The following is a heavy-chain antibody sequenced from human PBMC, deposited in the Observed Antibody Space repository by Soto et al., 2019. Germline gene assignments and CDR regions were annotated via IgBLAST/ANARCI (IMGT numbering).Heavy chain of an antibody. CDR1: GYTFASYA. V-gene: IGHV1-18*01. Sequence: ASVKVSCKASGYTFASYASSWMRQDPGQGLEWMGWISAYNGNTNYAQKLQGRDTMTTDTYTSTAYMELRSLRSDDTAVYYCARDPPPPDYWGQGTLVTVSS. J-gene: IGHJ4*02. CDR2: ISAYNGNT. CDR3: ARDPPPPDY.